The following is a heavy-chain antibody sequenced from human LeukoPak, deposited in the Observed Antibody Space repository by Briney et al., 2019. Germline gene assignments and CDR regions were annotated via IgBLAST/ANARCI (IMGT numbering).Heavy chain of an antibody. J-gene: IGHJ6*03. CDR3: ARSLGYYNYYMDV. V-gene: IGHV2-70*11. CDR2: IDWDDDK. Sequence: SGPTPVNPTQTLTLTCTFSGFSLSTDGMCVSWIRQPPGKALEWLARIDWDDDKYYSTSLKTRLTISKDTSKNQVVLTMTNMDPVDTATYFCARSLGYYNYYMDVWGKGTTVTISS. CDR1: GFSLSTDGMC.